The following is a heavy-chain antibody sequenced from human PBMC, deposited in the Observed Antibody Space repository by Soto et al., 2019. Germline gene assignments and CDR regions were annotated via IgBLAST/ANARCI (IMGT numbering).Heavy chain of an antibody. D-gene: IGHD2-15*01. J-gene: IGHJ3*02. CDR2: MNPNSGNT. Sequence: ASVKVSCKASGYTFTSYDINWVRQATGQGLEWMGWMNPNSGNTGYAQKFQGRVTMTRNTSISTAYMELSSLRSEDTAVYYCARTLDIGYCSGGSCYQTDAFDIWGQGTMVTVSS. V-gene: IGHV1-8*01. CDR3: ARTLDIGYCSGGSCYQTDAFDI. CDR1: GYTFTSYD.